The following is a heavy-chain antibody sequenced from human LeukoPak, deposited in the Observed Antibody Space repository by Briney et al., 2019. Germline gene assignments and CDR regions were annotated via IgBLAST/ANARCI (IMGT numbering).Heavy chain of an antibody. Sequence: GASVKVSCKASGGTFSSYAISWVRQAPGQGLEWMGGIIPIFGTANYAQKFQDRVTITADESTSTAYMELSSLISEDTAVYYCSRDRDWDILTGYYAYWGQGTLVTVSS. CDR2: IIPIFGTA. V-gene: IGHV1-69*13. CDR3: SRDRDWDILTGYYAY. J-gene: IGHJ4*02. CDR1: GGTFSSYA. D-gene: IGHD3-9*01.